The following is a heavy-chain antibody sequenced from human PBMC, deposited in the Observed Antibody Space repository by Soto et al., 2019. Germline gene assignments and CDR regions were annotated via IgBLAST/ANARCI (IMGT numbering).Heavy chain of an antibody. J-gene: IGHJ5*02. CDR1: GYTFTSYD. CDR2: MNPNSGNT. D-gene: IGHD5-18*01. CDR3: AGSYGYGRRYNWFDP. Sequence: ASVKVSCKASGYTFTSYDINWVRQATGQGLEWMGWMNPNSGNTGYAQKFQGRVTMTRNTSISTAYMELSSLRSEDTAVYYCAGSYGYGRRYNWFDPWGQGTLVTVYS. V-gene: IGHV1-8*01.